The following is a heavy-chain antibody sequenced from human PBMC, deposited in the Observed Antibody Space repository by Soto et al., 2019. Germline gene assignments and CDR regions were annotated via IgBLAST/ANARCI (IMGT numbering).Heavy chain of an antibody. CDR3: ARDSGYCTGGSCPIEGPIDY. J-gene: IGHJ4*02. Sequence: QVQLVQSGAEVKKPGSSVKVSCKASGGTFSSYTISWVRQAPGQGLEWMGRIIPILGIATYAQKFQGRVTITADKSTSTAYRELSSLRSEDTAVYYCARDSGYCTGGSCPIEGPIDYWGQGTLVTVSS. CDR2: IIPILGIA. V-gene: IGHV1-69*08. CDR1: GGTFSSYT. D-gene: IGHD2-15*01.